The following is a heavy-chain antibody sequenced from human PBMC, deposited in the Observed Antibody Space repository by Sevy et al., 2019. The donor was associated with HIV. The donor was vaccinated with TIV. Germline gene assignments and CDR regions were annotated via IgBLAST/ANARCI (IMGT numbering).Heavy chain of an antibody. CDR1: GFTFSGSA. V-gene: IGHV3-73*01. D-gene: IGHD2-8*01. Sequence: GGSLRLSCAASGFTFSGSAIHWVHQASGKGLEWVGRIRSESNSHATAYAASVKGRFTISRDDSKNTAYLQMNSLKTADTAVYYCTRHRLSMLLGILMAPYFDYWGPGTLVTVSS. CDR2: IRSESNSHAT. J-gene: IGHJ4*02. CDR3: TRHRLSMLLGILMAPYFDY.